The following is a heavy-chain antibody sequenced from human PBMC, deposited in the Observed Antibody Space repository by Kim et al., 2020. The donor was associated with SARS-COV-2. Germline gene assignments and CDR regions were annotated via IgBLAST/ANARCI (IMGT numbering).Heavy chain of an antibody. CDR3: ARDRRYSYGVYYYYGMDV. Sequence: ASVKVSCKASGYTFTSYGISWVRQAPGQGLEWMGWISAYNGNTNYAQKLQGRVTMTTDTSTSTAYMELRSRRSDDTAVYYCARDRRYSYGVYYYYGMDVWGQGTTVTVSS. J-gene: IGHJ6*02. D-gene: IGHD5-18*01. V-gene: IGHV1-18*01. CDR1: GYTFTSYG. CDR2: ISAYNGNT.